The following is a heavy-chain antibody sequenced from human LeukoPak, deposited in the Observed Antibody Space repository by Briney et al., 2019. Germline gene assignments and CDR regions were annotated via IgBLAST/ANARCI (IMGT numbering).Heavy chain of an antibody. CDR2: IKQDGSEK. J-gene: IGHJ2*01. D-gene: IGHD3-10*01. V-gene: IGHV3-7*01. CDR3: ARRPYGSGTNRYFDL. Sequence: PGGSLRLSCAASGFTFSSYWMSWVRQAPGKGLEWVANIKQDGSEKYYVDSVKGRFTISRDNAKNSLYLQLNSLRAEDTAVYYCARRPYGSGTNRYFDLWGRGTLVTVSS. CDR1: GFTFSSYW.